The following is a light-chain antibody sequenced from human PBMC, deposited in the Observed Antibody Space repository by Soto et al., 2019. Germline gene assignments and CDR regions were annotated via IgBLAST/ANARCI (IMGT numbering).Light chain of an antibody. CDR3: QQYNNWPRT. CDR1: QRISSN. CDR2: GAS. Sequence: EVVMTQSPATLSVSPGERATLSCRASQRISSNLAWYQQRPGQAPRLLIYGASTRAPGIPARFSGSGSETEFTLTISSLQSEDFAVYYCQQYNNWPRTFGQGTKVEIK. J-gene: IGKJ1*01. V-gene: IGKV3-15*01.